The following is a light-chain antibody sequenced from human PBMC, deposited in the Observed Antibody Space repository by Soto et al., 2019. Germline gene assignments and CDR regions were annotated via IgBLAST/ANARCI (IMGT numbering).Light chain of an antibody. CDR3: QQYGRSPYT. CDR2: GAS. J-gene: IGKJ2*01. CDR1: QSVSSSY. V-gene: IGKV3-20*01. Sequence: EIVLTQSPGTLSLSPGERATLSCRASQSVSSSYLAWYLQKPGQAPRLLIYGASSRATGIPDRFSGSGSGIDFTLTISRLEPEDFAVYYCQQYGRSPYTFGQGTKLEIK.